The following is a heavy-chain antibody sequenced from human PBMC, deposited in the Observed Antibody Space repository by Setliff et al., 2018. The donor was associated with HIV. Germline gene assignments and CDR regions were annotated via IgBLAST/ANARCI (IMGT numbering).Heavy chain of an antibody. CDR3: ARLMYSSGPGSFDY. J-gene: IGHJ4*02. D-gene: IGHD6-19*01. CDR2: ISYDGSNK. CDR1: GFTFSSYA. V-gene: IGHV3-30*04. Sequence: GGSLRLSCAASGFTFSSYAMHWVRQAPGKGLEWVAVISYDGSNKYYADSVKGRLTISRDNSKNTLYLQMNSLRAEDTAVYYCARLMYSSGPGSFDYWGQGTLVTVSS.